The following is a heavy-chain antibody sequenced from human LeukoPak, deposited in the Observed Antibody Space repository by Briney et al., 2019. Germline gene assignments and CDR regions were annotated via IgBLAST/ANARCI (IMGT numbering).Heavy chain of an antibody. J-gene: IGHJ5*02. V-gene: IGHV4-39*07. CDR1: GGSISSSSYY. D-gene: IGHD5-12*01. CDR3: ARELSGYDLNWFDP. Sequence: PSETLSLTCTVSGGSISSSSYYWGRLRQPPGKGLEWLGSIYYSGSTYYNPSLKSRVTISVDTSKNQFSLKLSSVTAADTAVYYCARELSGYDLNWFDPWGQGTLVTVSS. CDR2: IYYSGST.